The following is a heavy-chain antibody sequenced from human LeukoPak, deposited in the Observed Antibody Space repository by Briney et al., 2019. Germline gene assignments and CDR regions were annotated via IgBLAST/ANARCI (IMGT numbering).Heavy chain of an antibody. Sequence: SQTLSLTCAISGDSVSSNSAAWNWIRQSPSRGLEWLGRTCYRSKWYTDYAVPVKGRITINADTSKNQFSLQVNSVTPEDTAVYYCARDRVGDNGSYYFDYWGQGTLVTVS. D-gene: IGHD1-26*01. CDR1: GDSVSSNSAA. CDR2: TCYRSKWYT. J-gene: IGHJ4*02. V-gene: IGHV6-1*01. CDR3: ARDRVGDNGSYYFDY.